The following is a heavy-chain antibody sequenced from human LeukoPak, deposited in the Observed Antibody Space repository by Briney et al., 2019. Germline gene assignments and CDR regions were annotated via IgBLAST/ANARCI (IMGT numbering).Heavy chain of an antibody. D-gene: IGHD4-23*01. CDR3: ARESGAGPYGGNYRSYYMDV. V-gene: IGHV4-59*11. J-gene: IGHJ6*03. CDR2: IYYSGST. Sequence: SETLSLTCTVSGGSISSHYWSWIRQPPGKGLEWIGYIYYSGSTNYNPSLKSRVTISVDTSKNQFSLKLSSVTAADTAVYYCARESGAGPYGGNYRSYYMDVWGKGTTVTVSS. CDR1: GGSISSHY.